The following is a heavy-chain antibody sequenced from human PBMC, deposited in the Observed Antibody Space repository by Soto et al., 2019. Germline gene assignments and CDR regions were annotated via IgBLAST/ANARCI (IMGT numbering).Heavy chain of an antibody. V-gene: IGHV1-24*01. Sequence: QVQLVQSGAEVKKPGASVKVSCKVSGYTLTELSMHWVRQAPGKGLEWMGGFDPEDGETIYAQKFQGRVTMTEVTSTDTAYMELSSLRSEDTAVYYCATAAVNYYDSSGYCNYWGQGTLVTVSS. J-gene: IGHJ4*02. CDR2: FDPEDGET. D-gene: IGHD3-22*01. CDR1: GYTLTELS. CDR3: ATAAVNYYDSSGYCNY.